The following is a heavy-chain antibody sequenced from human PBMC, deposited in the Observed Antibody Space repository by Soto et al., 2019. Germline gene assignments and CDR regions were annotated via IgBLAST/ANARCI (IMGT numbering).Heavy chain of an antibody. J-gene: IGHJ6*03. D-gene: IGHD3-10*01. Sequence: SETLSLTCTVSGGSISSYYWSWIRQPPGKGLEWIGYIYYSGSTNYNPSLKSRVTISVDTSKNQFSLKLSSVTAADTAVYYCARRWDSYYGSGSYQGAYYYYMDVWGKGTTVTVSS. CDR1: GGSISSYY. CDR2: IYYSGST. CDR3: ARRWDSYYGSGSYQGAYYYYMDV. V-gene: IGHV4-59*08.